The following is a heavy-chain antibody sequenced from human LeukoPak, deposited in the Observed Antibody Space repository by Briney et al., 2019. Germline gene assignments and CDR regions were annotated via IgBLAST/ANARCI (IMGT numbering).Heavy chain of an antibody. D-gene: IGHD1-14*01. Sequence: SETLSLTCTVSGGSISSYHWSWIRQPPGKGLEWIGYIYCSGSTNYNPSLKSRVTISVDTSKNQFSLNPSSVTAADTAVYYCAREIPGGRLDYWGQGTLVTVSS. CDR1: GGSISSYH. V-gene: IGHV4-59*01. CDR2: IYCSGST. J-gene: IGHJ4*02. CDR3: AREIPGGRLDY.